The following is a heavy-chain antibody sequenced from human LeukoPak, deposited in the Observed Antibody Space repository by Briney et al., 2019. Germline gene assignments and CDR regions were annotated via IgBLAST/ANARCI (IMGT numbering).Heavy chain of an antibody. Sequence: GGSLRLSCAASGLTVTSNYMTWVRQAPGKGLEWVAIIYSGGYTDYADYVRGRFTISRDNSKNTLYLQMNSLRAEDTAVYYCARRLEYSGSKGVFDYWGQGTLVTVSS. J-gene: IGHJ4*02. CDR2: IYSGGYT. V-gene: IGHV3-66*01. D-gene: IGHD1-26*01. CDR3: ARRLEYSGSKGVFDY. CDR1: GLTVTSNY.